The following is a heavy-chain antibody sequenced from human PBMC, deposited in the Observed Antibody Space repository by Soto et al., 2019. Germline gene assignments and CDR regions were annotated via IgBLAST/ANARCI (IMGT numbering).Heavy chain of an antibody. J-gene: IGHJ4*02. CDR3: ARGQYSSGGGYFDY. CDR2: ISSSGSTI. D-gene: IGHD6-19*01. CDR1: GFTFSSYE. Sequence: EVQLVESGGGLVQPGGSLRLSCAASGFTFSSYEMNWVRQAPGKGLEWVSYISSSGSTIYYADSVKGRFTISRDNAKNSLYVQRNSLRAEDTAVYYWARGQYSSGGGYFDYWGQETLVTVSS. V-gene: IGHV3-48*03.